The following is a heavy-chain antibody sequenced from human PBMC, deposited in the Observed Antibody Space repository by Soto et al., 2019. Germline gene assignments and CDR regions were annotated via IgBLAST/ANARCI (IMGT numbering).Heavy chain of an antibody. V-gene: IGHV4-59*01. J-gene: IGHJ4*02. D-gene: IGHD4-17*01. Sequence: PSETLSLTCSVSGGSISSYYWSWIRQPPGKGLEWIGYIYYSGSTNYNPSLKSRVTISVDTSKNQFSLKLSSVTAADTAVYYCARSNGDSGDYWSQGTLVTVSS. CDR1: GGSISSYY. CDR2: IYYSGST. CDR3: ARSNGDSGDY.